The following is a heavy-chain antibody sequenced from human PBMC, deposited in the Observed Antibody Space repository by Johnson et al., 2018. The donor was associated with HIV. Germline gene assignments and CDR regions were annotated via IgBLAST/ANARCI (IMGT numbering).Heavy chain of an antibody. D-gene: IGHD4-17*01. Sequence: QMMLVESGGGVVQPGGSLRLSCVASGFTFSSYAMHWVRQAPGKGLEWVTFIRYDGNNKYYADSVKGRFTISRDNSKNTLYLQMNSLRAEDTAVYYCAREGTVSYGGAFDIWGQGTMVTVSS. J-gene: IGHJ3*02. CDR3: AREGTVSYGGAFDI. V-gene: IGHV3-30*02. CDR2: IRYDGNNK. CDR1: GFTFSSYA.